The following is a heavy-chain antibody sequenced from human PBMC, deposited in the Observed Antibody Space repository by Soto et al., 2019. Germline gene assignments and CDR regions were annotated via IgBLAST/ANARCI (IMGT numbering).Heavy chain of an antibody. Sequence: SETLSLTCTVSGGSISSGGYYWSWIRQHPGKGLEWIGYIYYSGSTCYNPSLKSRVTISVDTSKNQFSLKLSSVTAADTAVYYCARLERGSSSAADAFDIWGQGTMVTVSS. D-gene: IGHD6-6*01. CDR2: IYYSGST. V-gene: IGHV4-31*03. CDR1: GGSISSGGYY. CDR3: ARLERGSSSAADAFDI. J-gene: IGHJ3*02.